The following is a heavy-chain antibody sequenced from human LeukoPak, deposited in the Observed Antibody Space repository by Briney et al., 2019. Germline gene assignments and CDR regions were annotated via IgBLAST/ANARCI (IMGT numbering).Heavy chain of an antibody. V-gene: IGHV3-66*01. CDR3: ARVTYYDVWSGPGYFDY. D-gene: IGHD3-3*01. J-gene: IGHJ4*02. CDR1: GFTVSSNY. CDR2: IYSGGST. Sequence: GGSLRLSCAASGFTVSSNYMSWVRQAPGKGLEWVSVIYSGGSTYYADSVKGRFTISRDNFENTLYLHMNSLRAEDTAIYFCARVTYYDVWSGPGYFDYWGQGTLVTVSA.